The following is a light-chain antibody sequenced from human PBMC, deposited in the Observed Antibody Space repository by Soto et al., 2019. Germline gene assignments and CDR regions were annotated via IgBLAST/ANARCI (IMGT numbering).Light chain of an antibody. J-gene: IGKJ1*01. CDR3: QQYNSRT. CDR2: DAS. Sequence: DIQMTQSPSTLSASVGDRVTITCRASQTISTWLAWYQQKPGKAPELLIYDASTLESGVPSRFSGSGSGTEFTLTISSLQPDDFATYYCQQYNSRTFGQGTKVDIK. V-gene: IGKV1-5*01. CDR1: QTISTW.